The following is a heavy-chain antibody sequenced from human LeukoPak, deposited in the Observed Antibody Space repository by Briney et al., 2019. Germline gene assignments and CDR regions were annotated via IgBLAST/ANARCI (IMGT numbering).Heavy chain of an antibody. V-gene: IGHV4-31*03. CDR3: AREMVRDAFDI. CDR1: GGSIIRDGHY. CDR2: VSSSGTT. J-gene: IGHJ3*02. Sequence: SETLSLTCTVSGGSIIRDGHYWSWIRQYPGKGLESIGSVSSSGTTTYNPSLKSRVTISLDTSQNQFSLNLRSLTAADTAVYYCAREMVRDAFDIWGQGTMVTVSS. D-gene: IGHD2-8*01.